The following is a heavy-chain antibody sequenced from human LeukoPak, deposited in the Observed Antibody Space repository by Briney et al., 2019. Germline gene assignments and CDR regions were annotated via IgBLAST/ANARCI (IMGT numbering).Heavy chain of an antibody. Sequence: PSETLSLTCTVSGGSISSSSYYWGWLRQPPGKGLEWIGSIYYSGSTYYNPSLKSRVTISVDTSKNQFSLKLSSVTAADTAVYYCARRGGVVAAPFDYWGQGTLVTVSS. CDR1: GGSISSSSYY. V-gene: IGHV4-39*01. CDR2: IYYSGST. J-gene: IGHJ4*02. D-gene: IGHD2-15*01. CDR3: ARRGGVVAAPFDY.